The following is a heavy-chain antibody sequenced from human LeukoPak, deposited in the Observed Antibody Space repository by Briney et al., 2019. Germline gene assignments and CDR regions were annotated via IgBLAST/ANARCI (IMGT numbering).Heavy chain of an antibody. J-gene: IGHJ3*02. D-gene: IGHD3-10*01. Sequence: GGSLRLSCAASGFTFDDYAMHWVRQAPGKGLEWVSGISWNSGSIGYADSVKGRFTISRDNAKNSLYLQMNSLRAEDTGVYYCARDTHYYGSGSPAFDIWGQGTMVTVSS. V-gene: IGHV3-9*01. CDR1: GFTFDDYA. CDR3: ARDTHYYGSGSPAFDI. CDR2: ISWNSGSI.